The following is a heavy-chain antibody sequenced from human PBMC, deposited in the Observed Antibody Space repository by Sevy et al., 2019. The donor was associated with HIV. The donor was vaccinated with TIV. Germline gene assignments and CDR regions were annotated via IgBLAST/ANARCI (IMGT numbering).Heavy chain of an antibody. CDR1: GFTFSDFR. CDR3: ARDEGEILSSAFDY. V-gene: IGHV3-30*04. CDR2: ISYDARNTK. J-gene: IGHJ4*02. D-gene: IGHD3-16*01. Sequence: GGSLRLSCAASGFTFSDFRMHWVRQAPGKGLEWVAVISYDARNTKYNPDSVKGRFTISRDNSKNTLYLQINSLRPEDTAIYYCARDEGEILSSAFDYWGQGTLVTVSS.